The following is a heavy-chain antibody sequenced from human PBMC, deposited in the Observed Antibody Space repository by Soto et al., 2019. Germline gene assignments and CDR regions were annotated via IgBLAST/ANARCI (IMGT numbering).Heavy chain of an antibody. CDR1: GFTFSSYS. CDR2: ISSKSSYK. Sequence: EVQLVESGGDLVKPGGSLRLSCAASGFTFSSYSMSWVRQAPGKGLEWVSSISSKSSYKYFADSMKDRFTISRDNAKNSLYLQMNSLRVEDTAVYYCARDPLYCGGDCYFDFWGQGTLVTVSS. D-gene: IGHD2-21*02. CDR3: ARDPLYCGGDCYFDF. J-gene: IGHJ4*02. V-gene: IGHV3-21*01.